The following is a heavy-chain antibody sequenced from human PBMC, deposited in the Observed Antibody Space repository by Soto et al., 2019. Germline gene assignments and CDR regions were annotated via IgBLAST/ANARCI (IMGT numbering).Heavy chain of an antibody. V-gene: IGHV4-61*01. CDR2: GYYTGST. CDR1: GGSVSSSSYY. CDR3: ARTNYLAGGSRSFGWFDP. D-gene: IGHD2-8*02. J-gene: IGHJ5*02. Sequence: SETLSLTCSVSGGSVSSSSYYWTWIRQPPGKGLEWIGYGYYTGSTNYNPSLRGRVTISVDMSKNQVSLELRSVTIADTALYFCARTNYLAGGSRSFGWFDPCGQGTLVPVS.